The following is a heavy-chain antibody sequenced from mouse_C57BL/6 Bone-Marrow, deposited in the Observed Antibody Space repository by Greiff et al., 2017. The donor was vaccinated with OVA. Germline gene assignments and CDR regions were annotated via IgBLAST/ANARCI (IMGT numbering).Heavy chain of an antibody. V-gene: IGHV1-54*01. CDR3: ARVQAPYGSVFAY. D-gene: IGHD1-1*01. CDR1: GYAFTNYL. Sequence: QVQLQQSGAELVRPGTSVKVSCKASGYAFTNYLIEWVKQRPGQGLEWIGVINPGSGGTNYNEKFKGKATLTADKSSSTAYMQLSSLTSEDSAVYFCARVQAPYGSVFAYWGQGTLVTVSA. CDR2: INPGSGGT. J-gene: IGHJ3*01.